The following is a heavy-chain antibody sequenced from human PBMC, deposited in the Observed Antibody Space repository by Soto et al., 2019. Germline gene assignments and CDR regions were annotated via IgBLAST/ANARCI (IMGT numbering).Heavy chain of an antibody. CDR2: IIPIFGTA. D-gene: IGHD2-15*01. J-gene: IGHJ4*02. CDR1: GGTFSRYA. CDR3: ARWATDCSGGSCSLSYFDY. Sequence: SVKVSCKASGGTFSRYAISWVRQAPGQGLEWMGGIIPIFGTANYAQKFQGRVTITADESTSTACMELSSLRSEDTAVYYCARWATDCSGGSCSLSYFDYWGQGTLVTVSS. V-gene: IGHV1-69*13.